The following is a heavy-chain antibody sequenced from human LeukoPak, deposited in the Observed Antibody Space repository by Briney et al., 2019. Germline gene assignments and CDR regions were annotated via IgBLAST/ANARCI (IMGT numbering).Heavy chain of an antibody. J-gene: IGHJ6*02. CDR1: GFTFSSYE. D-gene: IGHD5-18*01. CDR2: ISYDGSNK. CDR3: AKRGYSYGEDYYGMDV. V-gene: IGHV3-30*18. Sequence: PGGSLRLSCAASGFTFSSYEMNWVRQAPGKGLEWVAVISYDGSNKYYADSVKGRFTISRDNSKNTLFLQMNSLRAEDTAVYYCAKRGYSYGEDYYGMDVWGQGTTVTVSS.